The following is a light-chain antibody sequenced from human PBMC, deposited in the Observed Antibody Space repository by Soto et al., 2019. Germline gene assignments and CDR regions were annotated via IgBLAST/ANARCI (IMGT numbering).Light chain of an antibody. Sequence: QSALTQPASMSGSPGQSITISCAGTCNDVGAYNYVSWYQHHPGQAPKLMIYEVTNRPSGVSPRFSGSKSGNTASLIISGLQAEDEAHYYCYSYTTTNTWLFGGGTKLTVL. CDR1: CNDVGAYNY. V-gene: IGLV2-14*01. J-gene: IGLJ2*01. CDR3: YSYTTTNTWL. CDR2: EVT.